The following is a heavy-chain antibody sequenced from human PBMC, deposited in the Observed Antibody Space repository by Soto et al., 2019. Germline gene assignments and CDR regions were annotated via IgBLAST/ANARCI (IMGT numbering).Heavy chain of an antibody. Sequence: APVKVSCKASGFTLTPYGISWVRQAPGQGLEWMGWISAYNGNTNYAQNLQGRVTMTTDTSTSTAYMELRSLRSDDTAVYYCARFYASGSYPYDYWGQGTLVTVSS. CDR1: GFTLTPYG. CDR3: ARFYASGSYPYDY. D-gene: IGHD3-10*01. CDR2: ISAYNGNT. V-gene: IGHV1-18*01. J-gene: IGHJ4*02.